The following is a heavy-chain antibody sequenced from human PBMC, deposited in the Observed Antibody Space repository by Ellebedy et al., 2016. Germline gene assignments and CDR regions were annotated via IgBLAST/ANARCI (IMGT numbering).Heavy chain of an antibody. CDR3: ARASSLAPRPGRRSFILDD. J-gene: IGHJ6*02. CDR2: INQRQNT. V-gene: IGHV4-34*01. Sequence: SETLSLTCAVYSGSFTGYYWTWIRQPPGKGLEWIAEINQRQNTNYNPSLKSRVTISVDTSKNQFSLNVRSVTAADTAVYYCARASSLAPRPGRRSFILDDWGQGTPVTVSS. CDR1: SGSFTGYY. D-gene: IGHD6-6*01.